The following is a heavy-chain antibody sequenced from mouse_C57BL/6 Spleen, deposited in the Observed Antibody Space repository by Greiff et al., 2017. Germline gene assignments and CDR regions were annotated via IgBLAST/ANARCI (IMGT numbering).Heavy chain of an antibody. V-gene: IGHV5-12*01. D-gene: IGHD4-1*01. CDR3: ASRTGTGYFDV. CDR2: ISNGGGST. Sequence: EVMLVESGGGLVQPGGSLKLSCAASGFTFSDYYMYWVRQTPEKRLEWVAYISNGGGSTYYPDTVKGRFTISRDNAKNTLYLQMSRLKSEDTAMYYCASRTGTGYFDVWGTGTTVTVSS. J-gene: IGHJ1*03. CDR1: GFTFSDYY.